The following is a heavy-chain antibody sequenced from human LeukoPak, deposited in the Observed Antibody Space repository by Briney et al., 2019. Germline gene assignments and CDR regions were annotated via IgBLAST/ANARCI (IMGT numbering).Heavy chain of an antibody. Sequence: PSETLSLTCTVSGGSISSYYWSWIRQPPGKGLEWIGYIYYSGSTNYNPSPKSRVTISVDTSKNQFSLKLSSVTAADTAVYYCARGKAPRAWLQFGDFDYWGQGTLVTVSS. CDR3: ARGKAPRAWLQFGDFDY. CDR1: GGSISSYY. CDR2: IYYSGST. V-gene: IGHV4-59*08. J-gene: IGHJ4*02. D-gene: IGHD5-24*01.